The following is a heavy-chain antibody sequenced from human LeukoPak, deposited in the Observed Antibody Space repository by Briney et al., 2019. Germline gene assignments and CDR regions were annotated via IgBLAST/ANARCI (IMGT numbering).Heavy chain of an antibody. D-gene: IGHD3-22*01. CDR3: ARHPSRTYYYDSSGLN. J-gene: IGHJ4*02. CDR1: GGSISSSGYY. CDR2: IYYSGST. Sequence: SETLSLTCTVSGGSISSSGYYWGWIRQPPGKGLEWIGSIYYSGSTYYNPSLKSRVTISVDTSKNQFSLKLSSVTAADTAVYYCARHPSRTYYYDSSGLNWGQGTLVTVSS. V-gene: IGHV4-39*01.